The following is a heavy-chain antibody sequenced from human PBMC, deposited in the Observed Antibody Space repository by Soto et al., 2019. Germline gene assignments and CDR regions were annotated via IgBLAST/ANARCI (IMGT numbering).Heavy chain of an antibody. D-gene: IGHD2-15*01. CDR3: AREPLYCSGGSCSLYGMDV. CDR1: GGTFSSYA. J-gene: IGHJ6*02. V-gene: IGHV1-69*13. CDR2: IIPIFGTA. Sequence: ASVKVSCKASGGTFSSYAISWVRQAPGQGLEWMGGIIPIFGTANYAQKFQGRVTITADESTSTAYMELSSLRSEDTAVYYCAREPLYCSGGSCSLYGMDVWGQGTTVTVSS.